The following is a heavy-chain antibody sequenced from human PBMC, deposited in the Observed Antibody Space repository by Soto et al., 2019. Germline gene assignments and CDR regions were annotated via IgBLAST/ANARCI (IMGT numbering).Heavy chain of an antibody. CDR3: ASMTNDYSNYYFDY. J-gene: IGHJ4*02. D-gene: IGHD4-4*01. Sequence: SETLSLTCAVSGGSISSSNWWSWVRQPTGKELEWIGEIYHSGSTNYNPSLKSRVTISVDKSKNQFSLKLSSVTAADTAVYYCASMTNDYSNYYFDYWGQGTLVTVSS. CDR1: GGSISSSNW. V-gene: IGHV4-4*02. CDR2: IYHSGST.